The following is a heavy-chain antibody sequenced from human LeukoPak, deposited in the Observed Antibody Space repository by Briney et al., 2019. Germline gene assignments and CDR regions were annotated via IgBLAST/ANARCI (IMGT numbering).Heavy chain of an antibody. CDR1: GGSFSDSY. Sequence: SETLSLTCAVHGGSFSDSYWNWIRQPPGKGVEWIGEVTHDGRINYNPSLRGRVTISVDTSMNQFSLRPTSVAAADTAVYYCATIYGDFSDFDSWAQGILVTVSS. CDR3: ATIYGDFSDFDS. J-gene: IGHJ4*02. V-gene: IGHV4-34*01. D-gene: IGHD4-17*01. CDR2: VTHDGRI.